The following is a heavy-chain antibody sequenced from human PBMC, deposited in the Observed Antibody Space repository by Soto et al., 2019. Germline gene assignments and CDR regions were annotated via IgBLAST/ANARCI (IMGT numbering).Heavy chain of an antibody. V-gene: IGHV4-59*01. J-gene: IGHJ6*02. CDR1: GGSISGYY. D-gene: IGHD2-21*02. CDR2: MYNTGST. CDR3: ARDLWGYCGTDCYPLDV. Sequence: QVQLQESGPGLVKPSETLSLTCTVSGGSISGYYWSWIRQPPGKGLEWIGYMYNTGSTVYNPSFMSRVTISVDPSKNQFSLKLNSVTAADTAVYYCARDLWGYCGTDCYPLDVWGQGTTVTVSS.